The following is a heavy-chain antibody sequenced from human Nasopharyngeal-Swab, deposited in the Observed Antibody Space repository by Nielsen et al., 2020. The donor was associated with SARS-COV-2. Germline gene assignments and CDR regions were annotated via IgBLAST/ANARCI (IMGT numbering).Heavy chain of an antibody. CDR1: GYTFTGYY. Sequence: ASVKVSCKASGYTFTGYYMHWVRQAPGQGLEWMGRINPNSGGTNYAQKFQGRVTMTRDTSISTAYMELSRLRSDDTAMYYCARVQSVVVAGTDYYYYGMDVWGQGTTVTVSS. CDR3: ARVQSVVVAGTDYYYYGMDV. CDR2: INPNSGGT. J-gene: IGHJ6*02. V-gene: IGHV1-2*06. D-gene: IGHD2-15*01.